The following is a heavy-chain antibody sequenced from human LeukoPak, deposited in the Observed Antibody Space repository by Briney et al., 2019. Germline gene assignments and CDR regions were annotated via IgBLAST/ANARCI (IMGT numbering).Heavy chain of an antibody. D-gene: IGHD5-12*01. J-gene: IGHJ5*02. CDR2: ITGDGSTP. Sequence: GGSLRLSCATSGFVFSNYAMNWVRQAPGKGLEYVSAITGDGSTPYYANSVKGRFTISRDNSKNTLYLQMGSLRSEDMAVYYCARVGFSGYDSWGQGTLATVSS. CDR3: ARVGFSGYDS. CDR1: GFVFSNYA. V-gene: IGHV3-64*01.